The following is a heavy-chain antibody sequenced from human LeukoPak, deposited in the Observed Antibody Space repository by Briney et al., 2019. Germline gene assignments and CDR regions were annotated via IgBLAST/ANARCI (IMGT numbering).Heavy chain of an antibody. CDR2: INPSGGST. D-gene: IGHD4-17*01. J-gene: IGHJ3*02. CDR3: ARDSQSATTSQLGAFDI. V-gene: IGHV1-46*01. Sequence: AASVKVSCKASGYTFTSYYMHWVRQAPGQGLEWMGIINPSGGSTSYAQKFQGRVTMTRDTSTSTVYMELSSLRSEDTAVYYCARDSQSATTSQLGAFDIWGQGTMVTVSS. CDR1: GYTFTSYY.